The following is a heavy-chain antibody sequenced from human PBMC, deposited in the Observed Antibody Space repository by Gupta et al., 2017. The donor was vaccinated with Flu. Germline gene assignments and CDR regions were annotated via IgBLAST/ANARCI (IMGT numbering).Heavy chain of an antibody. D-gene: IGHD2-21*01. CDR3: AKGGCGGECDPDY. V-gene: IGHV3-9*01. J-gene: IGHJ4*02. Sequence: EVQMVESGGGLVQPGRSLRLSCAASGFTMEDYAVFWFRRAPGKGLEWVSGINWNDGVIGYADSVKGRFTISRDNAKSSLYLQMNSLRPEDTAMYYCAKGGCGGECDPDYWGQGTLVSVSS. CDR1: GFTMEDYA. CDR2: INWNDGVI.